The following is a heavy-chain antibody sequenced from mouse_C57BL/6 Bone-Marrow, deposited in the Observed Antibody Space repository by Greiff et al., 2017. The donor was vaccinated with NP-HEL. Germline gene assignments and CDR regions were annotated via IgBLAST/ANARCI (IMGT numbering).Heavy chain of an antibody. Sequence: QVQLQQSGAELVRPGASVKMSCKASGYTFTSYNMHWVKQTPRQGLEWIGAIYPGNGDTSYNQKFKGKATLTVDTSTSTAYMQLSSLTSEDSAVYFCARSYYYGSSLYWYFDVWGTGTTVTVSS. CDR1: GYTFTSYN. CDR2: IYPGNGDT. V-gene: IGHV1-12*01. J-gene: IGHJ1*03. CDR3: ARSYYYGSSLYWYFDV. D-gene: IGHD1-1*01.